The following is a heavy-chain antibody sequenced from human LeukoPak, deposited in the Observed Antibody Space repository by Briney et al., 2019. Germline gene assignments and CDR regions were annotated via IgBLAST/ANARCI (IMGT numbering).Heavy chain of an antibody. CDR3: AKDIGMATIGVFDY. D-gene: IGHD5-24*01. Sequence: GGSLRLSCAASGFTFSSYGMSWVRQAPGKGLEWVSAISSTGGTTYYADSVKGRFTISRDNSKNTLYLQMNSLRAEDTAVYYCAKDIGMATIGVFDYWGQGTLVTVSS. CDR1: GFTFSSYG. V-gene: IGHV3-23*01. J-gene: IGHJ4*02. CDR2: ISSTGGTT.